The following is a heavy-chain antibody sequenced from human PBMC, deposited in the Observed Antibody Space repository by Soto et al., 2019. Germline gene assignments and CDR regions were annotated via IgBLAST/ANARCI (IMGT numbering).Heavy chain of an antibody. Sequence: SETLSLTCTVSGGSIGSGRYYWGWMRQPPGKGPEWIGSIYHSGSTYYNSSLESRVTISVDTSKNQFSLKLRSVTAADTAVYYCARRDRGNRACFDYWGQGALVTVSS. CDR3: ARRDRGNRACFDY. V-gene: IGHV4-39*01. CDR2: IYHSGST. CDR1: GGSIGSGRYY. J-gene: IGHJ4*02. D-gene: IGHD2-21*02.